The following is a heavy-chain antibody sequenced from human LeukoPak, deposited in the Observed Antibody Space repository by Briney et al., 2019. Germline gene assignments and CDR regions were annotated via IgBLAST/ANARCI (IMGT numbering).Heavy chain of an antibody. Sequence: GGSLRLSCAASGFTFSSYEMNWVRQAPGKGLEWVSYISSSGSTIYYADSVKGRFTISRDNAKNSLYLQMNSLRAEDTAVYYCARSAGTVTTGFDYWGRGTLVTVSS. CDR2: ISSSGSTI. J-gene: IGHJ4*02. D-gene: IGHD4-17*01. CDR1: GFTFSSYE. V-gene: IGHV3-48*03. CDR3: ARSAGTVTTGFDY.